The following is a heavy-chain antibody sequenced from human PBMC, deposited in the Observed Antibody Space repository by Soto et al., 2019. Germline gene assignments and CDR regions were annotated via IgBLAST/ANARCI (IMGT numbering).Heavy chain of an antibody. D-gene: IGHD4-17*01. V-gene: IGHV1-8*01. CDR1: GYTFTSYD. CDR3: ARTLYGDNVDY. J-gene: IGHJ4*02. CDR2: MNPNCVNT. Sequence: ASVKVSCKASGYTFTSYDINWVRQATGQGLEWMGWMNPNCVNTGYAQMFKGRVTMTRNTSISTAYMELSSLISEDTAVYYCARTLYGDNVDYWGQGTLVTVSS.